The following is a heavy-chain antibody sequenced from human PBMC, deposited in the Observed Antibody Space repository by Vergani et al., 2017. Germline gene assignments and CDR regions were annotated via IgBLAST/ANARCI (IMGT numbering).Heavy chain of an antibody. Sequence: EVELVQSGPEMRKPGESLKISCKGSVYSFGNYWNGWVRQMPGKGLEWMGIIYSADSDTTYSPSFQGQVTISSDKSISTALLQWDSLKASDTALYYCARHTTYTDSWGQGTLVTVSS. CDR3: ARHTTYTDS. J-gene: IGHJ4*02. CDR2: IYSADSDT. CDR1: VYSFGNYW. V-gene: IGHV5-51*01. D-gene: IGHD1-1*01.